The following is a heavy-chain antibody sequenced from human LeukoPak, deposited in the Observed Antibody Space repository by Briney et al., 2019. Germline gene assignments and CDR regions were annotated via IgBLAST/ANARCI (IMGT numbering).Heavy chain of an antibody. J-gene: IGHJ6*03. CDR1: GGSISSSSYY. CDR2: IYYSGST. CDR3: ARGIGSPPYYYYYYYMDV. V-gene: IGHV4-39*07. Sequence: SETLSLTCTVSGGSISSSSYYWGWIRQPPGKGLEWIGSIYYSGSTYYNPSLKSRVTISVDTSKNQFSLKLSSVTAADTAVYYCARGIGSPPYYYYYYYMDVWGKGTTVTVSS. D-gene: IGHD1-26*01.